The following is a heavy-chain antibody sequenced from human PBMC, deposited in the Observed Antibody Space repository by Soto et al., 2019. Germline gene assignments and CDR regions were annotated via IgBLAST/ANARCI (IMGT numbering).Heavy chain of an antibody. J-gene: IGHJ6*03. CDR2: INAGNGNT. V-gene: IGHV1-3*01. CDR3: ARWKGGGYYYYMDV. D-gene: IGHD3-16*01. Sequence: ASVKVSCKASGYTFTSYAMHWVRQAPGQRLEWMGWINAGNGNTKYSQKFQGRVTITRDTSASTAYMELSSLRSEDTAVYYCARWKGGGYYYYMDVWGKGTTVTVSS. CDR1: GYTFTSYA.